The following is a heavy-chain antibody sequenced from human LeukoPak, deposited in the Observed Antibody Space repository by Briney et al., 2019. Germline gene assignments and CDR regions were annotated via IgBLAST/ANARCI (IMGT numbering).Heavy chain of an antibody. Sequence: KPSETLSLTCTVSGVSISNYYWSWIRQPPGKGLEWIGYIHYTGGTNYNPSLKSRVTMSVDTSQNQFSLKLRSVTAADTAMYYCARGTVTTGYFDYRGQGTLVSVSS. V-gene: IGHV4-59*01. D-gene: IGHD4-17*01. CDR2: IHYTGGT. CDR1: GVSISNYY. CDR3: ARGTVTTGYFDY. J-gene: IGHJ4*02.